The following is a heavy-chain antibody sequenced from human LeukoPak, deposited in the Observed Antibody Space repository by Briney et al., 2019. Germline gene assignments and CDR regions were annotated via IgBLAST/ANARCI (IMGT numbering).Heavy chain of an antibody. CDR1: GFTFSSFG. V-gene: IGHV3-30*03. Sequence: GRSQRLSCAASGFTFSSFGMHWVRQAPGKGLEWVAFISYDGSDKYNGDSVKGRFTISRDNSKNTLYLQMNSLRAEDTAVYYCARDLAYGDDGLWGQGTLVTVSS. D-gene: IGHD4-17*01. CDR2: ISYDGSDK. CDR3: ARDLAYGDDGL. J-gene: IGHJ4*02.